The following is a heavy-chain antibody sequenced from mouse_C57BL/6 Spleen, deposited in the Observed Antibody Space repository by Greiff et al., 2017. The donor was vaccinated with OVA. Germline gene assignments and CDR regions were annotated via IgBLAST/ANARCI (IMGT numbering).Heavy chain of an antibody. J-gene: IGHJ3*01. CDR1: GYTFTDYE. V-gene: IGHV1-15*01. CDR3: TRPYSKARFAD. D-gene: IGHD2-5*01. Sequence: QVQLQQSGAELVRPGASVTLSCKASGYTFTDYEMHWVKQTPVHGLEWIGAIDPVTGGTAYNQKFKGKAILTADKSSSTAYMELRSLTSEDSAVYYCTRPYSKARFADWGQGTLVTVSA. CDR2: IDPVTGGT.